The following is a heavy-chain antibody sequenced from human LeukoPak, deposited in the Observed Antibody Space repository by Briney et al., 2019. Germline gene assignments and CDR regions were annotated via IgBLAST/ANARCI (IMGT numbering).Heavy chain of an antibody. J-gene: IGHJ4*02. Sequence: GGSLRLSCAASGFTFSTYNMNWVRQAPGKGLEWVSSITSGSSYKYYADSVKGRFTISRDNAQNSLYLQMNSLRAEDTAVYYCAKRSDGYSGFDYWGQGTLVTLSS. CDR1: GFTFSTYN. CDR3: AKRSDGYSGFDY. CDR2: ITSGSSYK. V-gene: IGHV3-21*04. D-gene: IGHD5-18*01.